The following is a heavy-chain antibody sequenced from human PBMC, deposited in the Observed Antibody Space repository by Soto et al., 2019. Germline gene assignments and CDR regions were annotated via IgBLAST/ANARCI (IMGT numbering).Heavy chain of an antibody. J-gene: IGHJ5*02. D-gene: IGHD3-10*01. V-gene: IGHV2-26*01. CDR3: ARIPLWFGDSVWFHP. CDR2: IFSNDEK. Sequence: SGPTLVNPTETLTLTCTVSGFSLSNARMGVSWIRQPPGKALEWLAHIFSNDEKSYSTSLKSRLTISKDTSKSQVVLTMTNMEPVDTATYYCARIPLWFGDSVWFHPWGQGTLVTVSS. CDR1: GFSLSNARMG.